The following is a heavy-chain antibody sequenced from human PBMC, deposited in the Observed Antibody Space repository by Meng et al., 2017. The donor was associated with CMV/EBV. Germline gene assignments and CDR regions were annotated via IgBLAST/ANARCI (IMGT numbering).Heavy chain of an antibody. D-gene: IGHD2-15*01. CDR2: INHSGST. CDR1: GGSFSGYY. J-gene: IGHJ4*02. V-gene: IGHV4-34*01. CDR3: ARPKGGSLLRAPFDY. Sequence: QVQLQNWGAGLLKPSETLSLTCAVHGGSFSGYYWSWIRQPPGKGLEWIGEINHSGSTNYNPSLKSRVTISVDTSKNQFSLKLSSVTAADTAVYYCARPKGGSLLRAPFDYWGQGTLVTVPS.